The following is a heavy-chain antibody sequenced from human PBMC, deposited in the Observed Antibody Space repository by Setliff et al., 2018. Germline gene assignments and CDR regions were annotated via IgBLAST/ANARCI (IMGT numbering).Heavy chain of an antibody. V-gene: IGHV1-3*01. Sequence: ASVKVSCKASGYTFTDYAMHWVRQAPGQRLEWMGWINPGNGNTKYSQKFQGRVTITRDTSASTAYMELSSLRSEDTAVYYCAGDKGYDSSGYYFYYYYYMDVWGKGTTVTVSS. D-gene: IGHD3-22*01. J-gene: IGHJ6*03. CDR3: AGDKGYDSSGYYFYYYYYMDV. CDR2: INPGNGNT. CDR1: GYTFTDYA.